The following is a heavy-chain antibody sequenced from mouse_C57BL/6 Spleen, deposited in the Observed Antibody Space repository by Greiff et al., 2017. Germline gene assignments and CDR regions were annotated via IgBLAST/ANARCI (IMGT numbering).Heavy chain of an antibody. CDR2: IDPNSGGT. CDR1: GYTFTSYW. V-gene: IGHV1-72*01. Sequence: VQLQQPGAELVKPGASVKLSCKASGYTFTSYWMHWVKQRPGRGLEWIGRIDPNSGGTKYNEKFKSKATLTVDKPSSPAYMQLSSLTSEDSAVYYCARYSQRGNYYAMDYWGQGTSVTVSS. D-gene: IGHD2-12*01. CDR3: ARYSQRGNYYAMDY. J-gene: IGHJ4*01.